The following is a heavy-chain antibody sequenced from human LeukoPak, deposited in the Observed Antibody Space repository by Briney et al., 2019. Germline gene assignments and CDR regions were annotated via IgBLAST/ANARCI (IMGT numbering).Heavy chain of an antibody. CDR1: GYTFTSYG. D-gene: IGHD3-10*01. CDR2: ISAYNSNT. J-gene: IGHJ6*02. V-gene: IGHV1-18*01. Sequence: PWASVKVSCKASGYTFTSYGISWVRQAPGQGLEWMGWISAYNSNTNYAQKLQGRVTMTTDTSTSTAYMELRSLRSDDTAVYYCAREGRYYGSGSYYNYYYYGMDVWGQGTTVTVSS. CDR3: AREGRYYGSGSYYNYYYYGMDV.